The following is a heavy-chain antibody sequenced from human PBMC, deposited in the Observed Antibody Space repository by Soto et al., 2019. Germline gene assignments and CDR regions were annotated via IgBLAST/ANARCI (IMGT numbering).Heavy chain of an antibody. J-gene: IGHJ6*02. CDR1: GYTVTSYY. V-gene: IGHV1-46*01. CDR2: INPSGGST. Sequence: GVSVKVSCKASGYTVTSYYMHWVRQAPGQGLEWRGIINPSGGSTSYAQKFQGRVTMTRDTSTSTVYMELSSLSSEDTAVYYCARDPGDYYYYGMDVWGQGTTVTVSS. D-gene: IGHD4-17*01. CDR3: ARDPGDYYYYGMDV.